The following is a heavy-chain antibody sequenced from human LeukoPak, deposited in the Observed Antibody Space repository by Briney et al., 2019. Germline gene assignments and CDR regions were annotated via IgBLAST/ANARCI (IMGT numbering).Heavy chain of an antibody. CDR2: ISSSGSPI. CDR3: ARETSTWYPMDS. CDR1: GFTLSDFS. Sequence: GGSLRLSCAASGFTLSDFSMNWVRQAPGKGLEWVSYISSSGSPIYYADSLKGRFTISRDTAKNSLYLQINSLRAEDTAVYYCARETSTWYPMDSWGQGTLVTVSS. V-gene: IGHV3-48*01. J-gene: IGHJ4*02. D-gene: IGHD6-13*01.